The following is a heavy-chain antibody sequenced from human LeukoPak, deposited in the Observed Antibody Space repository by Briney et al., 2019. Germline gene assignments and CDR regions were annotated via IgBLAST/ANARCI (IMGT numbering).Heavy chain of an antibody. CDR1: GFTFSSYG. CDR3: AKATPSSYGDYGMDV. CDR2: ISYDGSNK. D-gene: IGHD4-17*01. V-gene: IGHV3-30*18. J-gene: IGHJ6*02. Sequence: PGGSPRLSWAASGFTFSSYGMHWVRQAPGKGLEWVAVISYDGSNKYYADSVKGRFTISRDNSKNTLYLQMNSLRAEDTAVYYCAKATPSSYGDYGMDVWGQGTTVTVSS.